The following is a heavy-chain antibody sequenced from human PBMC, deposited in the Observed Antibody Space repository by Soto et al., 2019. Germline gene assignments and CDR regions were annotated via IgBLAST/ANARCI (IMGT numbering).Heavy chain of an antibody. D-gene: IGHD6-19*01. J-gene: IGHJ3*02. CDR1: GFTFSDYY. CDR2: ISSSSGYT. CDR3: ARIGIAVEAFDI. Sequence: GGSLRLSCAASGFTFSDYYMSWIRQAPGKGLEWVSYISSSSGYTNYADSVKGRFTISRDNAKNSLYLQMNSLRAEDTAVYYCARIGIAVEAFDIWGQGTMVTVSS. V-gene: IGHV3-11*06.